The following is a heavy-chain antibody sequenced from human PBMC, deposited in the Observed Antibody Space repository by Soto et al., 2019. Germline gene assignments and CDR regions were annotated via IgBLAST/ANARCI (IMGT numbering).Heavy chain of an antibody. J-gene: IGHJ6*02. D-gene: IGHD3-10*01. CDR2: FDPEDGET. V-gene: IGHV1-24*01. CDR3: ATDYYGSGSYYYGMDV. Sequence: ASVKVSCKVSGYTLTELSMHWVRQAPGKGLEWMGGFDPEDGETIYAQKFQGRVTMTEDTSTNTAYMELSSLRSEDTAVYYCATDYYGSGSYYYGMDVWGQGTTVTVSS. CDR1: GYTLTELS.